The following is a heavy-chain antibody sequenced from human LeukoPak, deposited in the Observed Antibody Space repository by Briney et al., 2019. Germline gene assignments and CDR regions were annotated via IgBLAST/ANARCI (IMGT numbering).Heavy chain of an antibody. CDR1: GFTFSSYS. V-gene: IGHV3-21*01. D-gene: IGHD2-15*01. J-gene: IGHJ4*02. Sequence: GGSLRLSCAASGFTFSSYSMNWVRQAPGKGLEWVSSISSSSSYIYYADSVKGRFTISRDNAKNSLYLQMNSLRAEDTAVYYCERGYCSGGSCWDYFDYWGQGTLVTVSS. CDR3: ERGYCSGGSCWDYFDY. CDR2: ISSSSSYI.